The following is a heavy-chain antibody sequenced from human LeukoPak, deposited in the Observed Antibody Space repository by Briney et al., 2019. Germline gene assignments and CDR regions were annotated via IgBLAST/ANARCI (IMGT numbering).Heavy chain of an antibody. V-gene: IGHV3-21*01. CDR2: ISSSSGLM. D-gene: IGHD2-15*01. Sequence: GGSLRLSCAASGLTFSSYSMNWVRQAPGKGLEWVSSISSSSGLMYYADSLKGRFTISRDNANNSLYLQMNSLTAEDTAVYYCARDWEGSGRPFDYWGQGTLVTVSS. CDR3: ARDWEGSGRPFDY. CDR1: GLTFSSYS. J-gene: IGHJ4*02.